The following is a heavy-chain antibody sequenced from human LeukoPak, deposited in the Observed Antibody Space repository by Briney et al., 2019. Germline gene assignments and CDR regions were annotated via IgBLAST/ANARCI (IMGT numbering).Heavy chain of an antibody. D-gene: IGHD7-27*01. CDR3: ARDQNWAIDY. CDR2: SYHTGST. Sequence: DPSETLSLTCTVSGYSLTSGYYWGWIRQPPGKGLEWIGSSYHTGSTYYNSSLKRRVTISVDTSKNQFSLKLSSVTAADTAVYYCARDQNWAIDYWGQGTLVTVSS. CDR1: GYSLTSGYY. V-gene: IGHV4-38-2*02. J-gene: IGHJ4*02.